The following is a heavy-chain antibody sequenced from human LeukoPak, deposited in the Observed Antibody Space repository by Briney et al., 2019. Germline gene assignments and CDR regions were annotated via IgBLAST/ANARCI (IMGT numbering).Heavy chain of an antibody. CDR2: ISAYNGNT. D-gene: IGHD3-22*01. J-gene: IGHJ4*02. CDR1: GCTFSSYA. V-gene: IGHV1-18*01. CDR3: ARDYYDSSGYRY. Sequence: ASVNVSCKASGCTFSSYAISWVRQAPGQGLEWMGWISAYNGNTNYAQKLQGRVTMTTDTSTSTAYMELRSLRSDDTAVYYCARDYYDSSGYRYWGQGTLVTVSS.